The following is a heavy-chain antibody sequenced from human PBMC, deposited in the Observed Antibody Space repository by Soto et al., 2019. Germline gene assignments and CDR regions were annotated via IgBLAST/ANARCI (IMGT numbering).Heavy chain of an antibody. V-gene: IGHV4-59*08. CDR3: ARAKAPLYSSSWYWFDP. D-gene: IGHD6-13*01. CDR1: GGSISSYY. Sequence: QVQLQESGPGLVKPSETLSLTCTVSGGSISSYYWSWIRQPPGKGLEWIGYIYYSGSTNYNPSLKSRVTISVDTSKTQCAPKLSSVTAADTAVYYCARAKAPLYSSSWYWFDPWGQGTLVTVSS. CDR2: IYYSGST. J-gene: IGHJ5*02.